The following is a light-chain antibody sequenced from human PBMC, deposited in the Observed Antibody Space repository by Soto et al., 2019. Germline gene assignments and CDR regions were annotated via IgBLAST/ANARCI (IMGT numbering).Light chain of an antibody. J-gene: IGLJ1*01. CDR1: TSNIGNNY. CDR3: QVWDDNSDHHV. V-gene: IGLV1-51*01. CDR2: DIN. Sequence: QSVLTQPPSVSAAPGQKVAISCSGRTSNIGNNYVSWYQQFPGTAPKLLIYDINKRPSGIPDRFSGSKSGTSATLGITGLQTGDEADYYCQVWDDNSDHHVFGTGTKLTVL.